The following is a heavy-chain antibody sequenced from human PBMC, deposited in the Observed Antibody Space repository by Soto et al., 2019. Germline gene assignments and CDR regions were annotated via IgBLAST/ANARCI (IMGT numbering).Heavy chain of an antibody. J-gene: IGHJ2*01. CDR2: INPGNGNT. Sequence: QVQVVQSGAEVKKPGASVKVSCKASGYTFTSYAMHWVRQAPGQRLEWMGWINPGNGNTKNSQKFQGRVTITRDTFARTAYMELSSLISEDTAVYYCAGGASSVTTFYFDLWGRGTLVTVSS. CDR1: GYTFTSYA. V-gene: IGHV1-3*01. D-gene: IGHD4-17*01. CDR3: AGGASSVTTFYFDL.